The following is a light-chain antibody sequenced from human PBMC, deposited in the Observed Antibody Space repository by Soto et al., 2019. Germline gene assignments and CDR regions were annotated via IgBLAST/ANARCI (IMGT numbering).Light chain of an antibody. CDR2: GAS. J-gene: IGKJ1*01. CDR3: QQYGSSPPWT. CDR1: QSVSSSY. Sequence: EIVLTQSPGTLSLSPGERATLSCRASQSVSSSYLAWYQQQPGQAPRLLIYGASSRATGVPDRFSGSRSGTDFTLTISRLEPEDFAVYYCQQYGSSPPWTFGQGTKVEIK. V-gene: IGKV3-20*01.